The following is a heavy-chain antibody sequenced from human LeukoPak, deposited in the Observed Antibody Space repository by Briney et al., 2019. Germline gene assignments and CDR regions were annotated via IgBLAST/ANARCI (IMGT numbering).Heavy chain of an antibody. D-gene: IGHD6-19*01. CDR1: GYTFSNYG. CDR2: ISSYNDNT. J-gene: IGHJ6*03. Sequence: ASVKVSCKTSGYTFSNYGISWVRQAPGHGLVRVGWISSYNDNTTYAQKPQGRVTMTTDTSTSTAYMDLRSLRSDDTAVYYCARDLRYSSGWSASGMDVWGKGTTVTISS. CDR3: ARDLRYSSGWSASGMDV. V-gene: IGHV1-18*01.